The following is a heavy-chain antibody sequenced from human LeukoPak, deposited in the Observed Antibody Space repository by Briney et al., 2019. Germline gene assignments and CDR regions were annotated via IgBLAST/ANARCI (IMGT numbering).Heavy chain of an antibody. Sequence: GGSLRLSCAASGFTFSSYAMHWVRQAPGKGLEWVAVISYDGSNKYYADSVKGRFTISRDNSKNTLYLQMNSLRAEDTAVYYCAKDCSSTSCYGGDFDYWGQGTLVTVSS. CDR2: ISYDGSNK. D-gene: IGHD2-2*01. CDR1: GFTFSSYA. V-gene: IGHV3-30-3*01. CDR3: AKDCSSTSCYGGDFDY. J-gene: IGHJ4*02.